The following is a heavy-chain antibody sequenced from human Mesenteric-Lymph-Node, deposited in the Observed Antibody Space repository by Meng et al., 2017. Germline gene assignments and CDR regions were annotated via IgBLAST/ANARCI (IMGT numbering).Heavy chain of an antibody. J-gene: IGHJ4*02. CDR2: INSDGSTI. Sequence: GESLKISCAASGFTFTNSWMHWVRQAPGKGLAWVSRINSDGSTINYADSVKGRFTISRDNANSTLYLQMNRLRAEDTAVYYCARLEYGGYDRTFDHWGQGSLVTVSS. CDR1: GFTFTNSW. V-gene: IGHV3-74*01. CDR3: ARLEYGGYDRTFDH. D-gene: IGHD5-12*01.